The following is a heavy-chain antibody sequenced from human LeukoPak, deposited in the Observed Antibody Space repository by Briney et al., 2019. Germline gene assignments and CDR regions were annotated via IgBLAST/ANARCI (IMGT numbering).Heavy chain of an antibody. CDR1: GYTFTSYG. D-gene: IGHD2-2*01. CDR3: AREKVVPAATVYYYYGMDV. Sequence: ASVKVSCEASGYTFTSYGISWVRQAPGQGLEWMGWISAYNGNTNYAQKLQGRVTMTTDTSTSTAYMELRSLRSDDTAVYYCAREKVVPAATVYYYYGMDVWGQGTTVTVSS. J-gene: IGHJ6*02. V-gene: IGHV1-18*01. CDR2: ISAYNGNT.